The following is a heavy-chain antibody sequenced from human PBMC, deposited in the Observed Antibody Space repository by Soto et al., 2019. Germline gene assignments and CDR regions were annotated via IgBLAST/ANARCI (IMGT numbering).Heavy chain of an antibody. Sequence: SETLSLTCAVYGGSFSGYYWAWIRQPPGKGLEWVGEINHSGSTSYNLSLKGRVSLSVDTSKNQFSLKLRSVTAADTAVYYCARSVTVTNLTYYYYGMDVWGQGTTVTVSS. J-gene: IGHJ6*02. CDR3: ARSVTVTNLTYYYYGMDV. CDR1: GGSFSGYY. V-gene: IGHV4-34*01. CDR2: INHSGST. D-gene: IGHD4-17*01.